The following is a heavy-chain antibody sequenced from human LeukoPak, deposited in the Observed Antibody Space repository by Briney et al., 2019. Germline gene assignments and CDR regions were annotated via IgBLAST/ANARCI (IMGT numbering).Heavy chain of an antibody. V-gene: IGHV4-59*12. CDR2: IYYSGST. CDR1: GGSISSYY. Sequence: PSETLSLACTVSGGSISSYYWSWIRQPPGKGLEWIGYIYYSGSTNYNPSLKSRVTISVDRSKNQFSLKLSSVTAADTAVYYCARDGGSRFPDAFDIWGQGTMVTVSS. D-gene: IGHD2-15*01. CDR3: ARDGGSRFPDAFDI. J-gene: IGHJ3*02.